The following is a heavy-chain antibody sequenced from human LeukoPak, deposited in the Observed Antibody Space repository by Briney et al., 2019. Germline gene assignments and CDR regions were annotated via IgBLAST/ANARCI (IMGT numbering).Heavy chain of an antibody. D-gene: IGHD3-10*01. CDR2: IKSKTDGGTT. CDR3: TTDYGSGSYHYFNY. Sequence: PGGSLRLSCAASGFTFSNAWMSWVRQAPGKGLEWVGRIKSKTDGGTTDNAAPVKGRFAISRDDSKNTLYLQMNSLKTEDTAVYYCTTDYGSGSYHYFNYWGQGTLVTVSS. CDR1: GFTFSNAW. V-gene: IGHV3-15*01. J-gene: IGHJ4*02.